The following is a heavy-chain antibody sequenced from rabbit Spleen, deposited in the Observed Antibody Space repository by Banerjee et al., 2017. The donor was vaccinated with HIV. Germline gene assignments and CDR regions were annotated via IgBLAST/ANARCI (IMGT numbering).Heavy chain of an antibody. CDR2: IDPIFGST. Sequence: QEQLVESGGGLVQPGGSLKLSCKASGFDFSSYGVSWVRQAPGKGLEWIGYIDPIFGSTYYASWVNGRFTISRHNAQNTLYLQLNSLTAADTATYFCVRDRADIGGDYGPYYFDFWGPGTLVTVS. CDR1: GFDFSSYG. D-gene: IGHD2-1*01. J-gene: IGHJ4*01. CDR3: VRDRADIGGDYGPYYFDF. V-gene: IGHV1S47*01.